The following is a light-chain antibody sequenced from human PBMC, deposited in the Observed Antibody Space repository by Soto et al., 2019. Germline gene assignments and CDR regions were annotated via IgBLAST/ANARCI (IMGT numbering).Light chain of an antibody. CDR1: QSLVHSDGIAY. CDR3: MQGTHWPIT. V-gene: IGKV2-30*02. J-gene: IGKJ5*01. CDR2: KVS. Sequence: DVVMTQSPLSMPVTLGQPASISCRSSQSLVHSDGIAYFSWFQQRPGRSPRRXXYKVSNRDSGVPARFSGSGSGTDFALKISRVEAEDVGVYYCMQGTHWPITFGQGTRLEIK.